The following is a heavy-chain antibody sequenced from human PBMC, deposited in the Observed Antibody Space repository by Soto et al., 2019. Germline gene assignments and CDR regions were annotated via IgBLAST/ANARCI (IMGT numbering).Heavy chain of an antibody. CDR1: GFTVSTKY. D-gene: IGHD3-16*01. CDR2: IYSGGST. V-gene: IGHV3-66*01. J-gene: IGHJ4*02. CDR3: ARDPWAADY. Sequence: EVQLVESGGGLVQPGGSLRLSCAASGFTVSTKYMSWVRQAPGKGLEWVSVIYSGGSTFYADSVRGRFTISRDNSKNMVNLQMNSPRAEDTAVYYCARDPWAADYWGQGTLVTVSS.